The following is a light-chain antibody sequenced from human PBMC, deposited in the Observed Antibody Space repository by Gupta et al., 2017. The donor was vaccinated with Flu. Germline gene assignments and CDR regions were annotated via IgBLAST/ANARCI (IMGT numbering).Light chain of an antibody. J-gene: IGLJ1*01. CDR3: AAWDDSLNGHYV. CDR2: GNH. Sequence: QSVLAQPPSASGTPGQRVTISCSGSSSTIGRYTVNWYPQVPGTAPKLLIYGNHQRPSGVPVRFSGSKSGTSASLAISGLQSEDEADYYCAAWDDSLNGHYVFGTGTEVTVL. CDR1: SSTIGRYT. V-gene: IGLV1-44*01.